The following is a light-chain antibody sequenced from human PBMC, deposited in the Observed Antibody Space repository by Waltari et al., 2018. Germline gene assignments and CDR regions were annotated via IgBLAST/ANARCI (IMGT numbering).Light chain of an antibody. CDR1: SSNIQTNF. CDR3: GTWDSSLTAGV. Sequence: QSVLTQPPSVSAAPGQTVTISCSGSSSNIQTNFVSWYQVLPDTASKLIIYDNEKRPSGIPDRFSGSKSGTSVTLAITGLQTEDEADYYCGTWDSSLTAGVFGGGTKLTVL. V-gene: IGLV1-51*01. J-gene: IGLJ2*01. CDR2: DNE.